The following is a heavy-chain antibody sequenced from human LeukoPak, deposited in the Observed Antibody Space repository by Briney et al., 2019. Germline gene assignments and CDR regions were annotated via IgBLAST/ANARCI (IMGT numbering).Heavy chain of an antibody. V-gene: IGHV3-11*05. CDR2: ISSNSKYT. CDR1: GFMFSDYF. J-gene: IGHJ4*02. D-gene: IGHD2-8*01. CDR3: ERDNGNKYYFDY. Sequence: KPGGSLRLSCAASGFMFSDYFMSWIRQAPGKELEWISYISSNSKYTKYADSVKGRFTISRDNAKKSLYLQMNVLRAEDTAVYYCERDNGNKYYFDYWGQGTLVTVSS.